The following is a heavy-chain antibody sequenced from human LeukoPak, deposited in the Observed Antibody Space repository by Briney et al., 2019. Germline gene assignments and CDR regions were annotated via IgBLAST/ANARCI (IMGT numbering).Heavy chain of an antibody. Sequence: GASVKVSCKASGGTFSSYAISWVRQAPGQGLEWMGGIIPIFGTANYAHKFQGRVTITTDESTSTAYMELSSLRSEDAAVYYCARAIRYCSSTSCWNWFDHWGQGTLVTVSS. J-gene: IGHJ5*02. CDR2: IIPIFGTA. D-gene: IGHD2-2*01. CDR3: ARAIRYCSSTSCWNWFDH. CDR1: GGTFSSYA. V-gene: IGHV1-69*05.